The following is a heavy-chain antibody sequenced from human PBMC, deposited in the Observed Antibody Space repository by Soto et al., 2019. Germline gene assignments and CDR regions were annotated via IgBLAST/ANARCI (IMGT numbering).Heavy chain of an antibody. D-gene: IGHD2-2*01. Sequence: QVQLVESGGGVVQPGRSLRLSCAASGFTFSSYAMHWVRQAPGKGLEWVAVISYDGSNKYYADSVKGRFTISRDNSKNTLYLQMNSLRAEDTAVYYCARSPRTGLRVGVPGGHYYYYYGMDVWGQGPTVTVSS. J-gene: IGHJ6*02. V-gene: IGHV3-30-3*01. CDR3: ARSPRTGLRVGVPGGHYYYYYGMDV. CDR2: ISYDGSNK. CDR1: GFTFSSYA.